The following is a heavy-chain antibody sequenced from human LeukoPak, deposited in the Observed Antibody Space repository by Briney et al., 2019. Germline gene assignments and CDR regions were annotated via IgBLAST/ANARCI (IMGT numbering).Heavy chain of an antibody. J-gene: IGHJ4*02. CDR1: GFTFSSYA. CDR3: AKAGVQLWSPAGDY. V-gene: IGHV3-23*01. Sequence: GGSLRVSCAASGFTFSSYAMSWVRQAPGRGLQWVLGLSGSGVYTYYADSVKGRFTISRDNSKNTLFLQLNRLRAEDTAMYYCAKAGVQLWSPAGDYWGQGTLVTVSS. CDR2: LSGSGVYT. D-gene: IGHD5-18*01.